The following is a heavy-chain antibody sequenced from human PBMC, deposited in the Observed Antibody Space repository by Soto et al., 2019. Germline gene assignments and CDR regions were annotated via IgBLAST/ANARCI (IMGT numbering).Heavy chain of an antibody. CDR2: IYYSGST. Sequence: PSETLSLTCTVPGGSISRGGYYWSWISTHPGKGLEWIGSIYYSGSTYYNPSLTSRVTISVDTSKNQFSLKLSSVTAADTAVYYCARVGVDTALGYYFDYWCQGTLVTVSS. J-gene: IGHJ4*02. V-gene: IGHV4-31*03. D-gene: IGHD5-18*01. CDR1: GGSISRGGYY. CDR3: ARVGVDTALGYYFDY.